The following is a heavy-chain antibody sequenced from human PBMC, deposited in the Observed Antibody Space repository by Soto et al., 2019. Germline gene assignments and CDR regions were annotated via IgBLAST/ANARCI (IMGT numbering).Heavy chain of an antibody. CDR3: AREGRITIFGVVLSPGRFDY. CDR2: IIPIFGTA. D-gene: IGHD3-3*01. J-gene: IGHJ4*02. Sequence: SVKVSCKASGGTFSSYAISWVRQAPGQGLEWMGGIIPIFGTANYAQKFQGRVTITADESTSTAYMELSSLRSEDTAVYYCAREGRITIFGVVLSPGRFDYWGQGTLVTVSS. V-gene: IGHV1-69*13. CDR1: GGTFSSYA.